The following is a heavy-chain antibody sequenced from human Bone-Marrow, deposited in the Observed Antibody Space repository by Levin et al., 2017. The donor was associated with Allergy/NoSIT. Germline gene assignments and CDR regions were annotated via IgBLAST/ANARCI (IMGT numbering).Heavy chain of an antibody. CDR1: GFTFSIYT. CDR3: AKGQRGTYYFDS. Sequence: GGSLRLSCEASGFTFSIYTMTWVRQAPGRGLEWISALSPSGLSTYYADSVKGRFTISRDNSKNTLYLQMSSLRADDTAVYYCAKGQRGTYYFDSWGQGTLVTVSS. J-gene: IGHJ4*02. V-gene: IGHV3-23*01. D-gene: IGHD1-14*01. CDR2: LSPSGLST.